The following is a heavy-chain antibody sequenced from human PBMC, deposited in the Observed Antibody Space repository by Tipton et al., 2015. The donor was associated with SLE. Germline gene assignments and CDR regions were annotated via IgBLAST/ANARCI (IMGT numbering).Heavy chain of an antibody. J-gene: IGHJ4*02. V-gene: IGHV4-39*01. D-gene: IGHD6-19*01. CDR1: GGSISSSSYY. Sequence: TLSLTCTVSGGSISSSSYYWGWIRQPPGKGLEWIGSIYYSGSTYYNPSLKSRVTIYVDTSKNQFSLKLSSVTAADTAVYYCAGYTSGWYNGPDYWGQGTLVTVSS. CDR3: AGYTSGWYNGPDY. CDR2: IYYSGST.